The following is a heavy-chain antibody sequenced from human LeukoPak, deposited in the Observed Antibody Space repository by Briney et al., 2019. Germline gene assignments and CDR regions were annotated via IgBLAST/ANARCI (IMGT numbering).Heavy chain of an antibody. Sequence: GGTLRLSCAASGFTFSNYGMSWVRQPPGKGLEWVSAVSGNGGSSFYADSVKGRFTISRDNSKNTLFLQVDSLRAEDSAIYYCARRKVGGTGDYWGQGTQVTVSS. J-gene: IGHJ4*02. CDR3: ARRKVGGTGDY. V-gene: IGHV3-23*01. CDR2: VSGNGGSS. CDR1: GFTFSNYG. D-gene: IGHD1-26*01.